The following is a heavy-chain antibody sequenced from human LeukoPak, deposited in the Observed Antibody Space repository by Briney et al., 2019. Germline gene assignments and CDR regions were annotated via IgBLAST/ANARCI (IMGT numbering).Heavy chain of an antibody. CDR3: ARGYCSSTSCYARNDFAY. CDR2: INPNSGGT. CDR1: VYIFTGYY. Sequence: ASVNVSCKASVYIFTGYYMQWVRQAPGQGLEWMGWINPNSGGTNFAQKLQGRVTMTRDTSITTAYMELSRLRSDDTAVYYCARGYCSSTSCYARNDFAYWGQGALVTVSS. V-gene: IGHV1-2*02. J-gene: IGHJ4*02. D-gene: IGHD2-2*01.